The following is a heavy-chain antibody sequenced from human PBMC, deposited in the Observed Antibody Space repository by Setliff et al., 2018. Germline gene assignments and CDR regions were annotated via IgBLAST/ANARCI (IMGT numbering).Heavy chain of an antibody. D-gene: IGHD3-22*01. CDR3: ARIPYYYDSSGYYYYGMDV. J-gene: IGHJ6*02. CDR1: GFSLSTSGVG. CDR2: IYWDDDK. V-gene: IGHV2-5*02. Sequence: GSGPTLVNPTQTLTLTCTFSGFSLSTSGVGVGWIRQPPGKALEWLALIYWDDDKRYSPSLKSRLTITKDTSKNQVVLTMTNMDPVDTATYYCARIPYYYDSSGYYYYGMDVWGQGTTVTVSS.